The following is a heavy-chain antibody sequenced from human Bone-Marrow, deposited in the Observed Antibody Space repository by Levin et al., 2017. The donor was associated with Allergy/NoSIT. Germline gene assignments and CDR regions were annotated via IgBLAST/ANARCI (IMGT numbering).Heavy chain of an antibody. Sequence: PSETLSLTCAVSGGSISSSNWWNWVRQSPGGGLEWIGEIYHSGSTNYNPSLKNRIFISADKSRNQFSLRLKSVTAADTALDYCARRNSSWVVFAFDMWGQGTLVTVSS. CDR3: ARRNSSWVVFAFDM. V-gene: IGHV4-4*02. CDR1: GGSISSSNW. D-gene: IGHD2-8*02. CDR2: IYHSGST. J-gene: IGHJ3*02.